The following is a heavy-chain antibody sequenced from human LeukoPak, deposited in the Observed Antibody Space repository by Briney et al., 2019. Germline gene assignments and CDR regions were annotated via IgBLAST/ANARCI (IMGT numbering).Heavy chain of an antibody. CDR3: ARGRRVLLWFGELSPWFDP. Sequence: GASVKVPCKASGYTFTSYAMHWVRQAPGQRLEWMGWINAGNGNTKYSQKFQGRVTITRDTSASTAYMELSSLRSEDTAVYYCARGRRVLLWFGELSPWFDPWGQGTLVTVSS. CDR2: INAGNGNT. V-gene: IGHV1-3*01. J-gene: IGHJ5*02. CDR1: GYTFTSYA. D-gene: IGHD3-10*01.